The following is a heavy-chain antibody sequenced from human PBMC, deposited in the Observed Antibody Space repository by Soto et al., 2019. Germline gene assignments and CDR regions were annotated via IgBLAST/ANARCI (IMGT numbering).Heavy chain of an antibody. V-gene: IGHV1-69*06. D-gene: IGHD3-10*01. CDR2: IIPIFGTA. CDR1: GYTFTSYG. Sequence: SVKVSCKASGYTFTSYGISWVRQAPGQGLEWMGGIIPIFGTANYAQKFQGRVTITADKSTSTAYMELSSLRSEDTAVYYCARALYYGQQPNAFDIWGQGTMVTVSS. J-gene: IGHJ3*02. CDR3: ARALYYGQQPNAFDI.